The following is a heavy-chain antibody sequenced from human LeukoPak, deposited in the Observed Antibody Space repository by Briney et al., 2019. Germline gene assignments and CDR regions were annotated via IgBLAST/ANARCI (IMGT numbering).Heavy chain of an antibody. CDR3: ARGYYDSSGYYQKLFDY. CDR1: GGTFSSYA. Sequence: GASVKVSCKASGGTFSSYAISWVRQAPGQGLEWMGRIIPIFGTANYAQKFQGRVTITTDESTSTAYMELSSLRSEDTAVYYCARGYYDSSGYYQKLFDYWGQGTLVTVS. D-gene: IGHD3-22*01. V-gene: IGHV1-69*05. CDR2: IIPIFGTA. J-gene: IGHJ4*02.